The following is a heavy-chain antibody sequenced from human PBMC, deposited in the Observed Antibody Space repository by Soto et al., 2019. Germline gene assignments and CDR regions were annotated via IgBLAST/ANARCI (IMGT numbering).Heavy chain of an antibody. CDR3: ARHESYCISTSCYPYFDY. CDR2: IYYSGST. J-gene: IGHJ4*02. Sequence: QLQLQESGPGLVKPSETLSLTCTVSGGSISSSSYYWGWIRQPPGKGLEWIGSIYYSGSTYYNPSLKSRVTISVDTSKNQFSLKLSSVTAADTAVYYCARHESYCISTSCYPYFDYWGQGTLVTVSS. V-gene: IGHV4-39*01. D-gene: IGHD2-2*01. CDR1: GGSISSSSYY.